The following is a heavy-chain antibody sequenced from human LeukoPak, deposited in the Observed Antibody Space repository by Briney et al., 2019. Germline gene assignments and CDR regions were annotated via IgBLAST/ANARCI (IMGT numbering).Heavy chain of an antibody. CDR1: GGSISSGYY. V-gene: IGHV4-38-2*02. D-gene: IGHD3-10*01. CDR2: IYHSGST. CDR3: ARGLGPGNWFDP. J-gene: IGHJ5*02. Sequence: SETLSLTCTVSGGSISSGYYWGWIRQPPGKGLGWIGSIYHSGSTFYNPSLKSRVTISVDTSKNQFSLKLSSVTAADTAMFYCARGLGPGNWFDPWGQGTLVTVSS.